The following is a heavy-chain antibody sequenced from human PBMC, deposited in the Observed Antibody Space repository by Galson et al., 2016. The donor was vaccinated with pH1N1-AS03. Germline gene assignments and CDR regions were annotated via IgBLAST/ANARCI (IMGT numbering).Heavy chain of an antibody. Sequence: SLRLSCAASRFTFCSYSMNWVRQAPGKGLEWVSSISISGSYVYYADSVKGRFTISRDNAKNSLYLHMNSLSAEDTAVYYCARRATDGYTIDYWGQGTLVTVSS. CDR2: ISISGSYV. V-gene: IGHV3-21*01. J-gene: IGHJ4*02. CDR1: RFTFCSYS. D-gene: IGHD5-24*01. CDR3: ARRATDGYTIDY.